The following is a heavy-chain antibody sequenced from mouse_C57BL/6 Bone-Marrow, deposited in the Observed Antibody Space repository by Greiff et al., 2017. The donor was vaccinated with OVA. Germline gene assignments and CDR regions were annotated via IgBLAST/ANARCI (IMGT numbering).Heavy chain of an antibody. Sequence: QVQLQQPGAELVMPGASVKLSCKASGYTFTSYWMHWVKQRPGQGLEWIGEIDPSDSYTNYHQKFKGKSTLTVDKSSSTAYMQLSSLTSEDAAVYDCARTTTVVASKFAYWGQGTLVTVSA. CDR3: ARTTTVVASKFAY. V-gene: IGHV1-69*01. CDR1: GYTFTSYW. J-gene: IGHJ3*01. D-gene: IGHD1-1*01. CDR2: IDPSDSYT.